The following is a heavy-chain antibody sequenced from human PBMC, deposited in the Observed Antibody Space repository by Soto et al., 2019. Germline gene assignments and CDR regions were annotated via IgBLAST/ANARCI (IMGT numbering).Heavy chain of an antibody. Sequence: GGSLRLSCAASGFTFSIYDMHWVRQIAGKGLEWVSAIGAGGETYYLGSVKGRFTISRENAKNSLYLQMNSLRVGDTAAYFCARRFCSGANCPGIGFDYWGQGALVTVSS. J-gene: IGHJ4*02. CDR1: GFTFSIYD. CDR2: IGAGGET. V-gene: IGHV3-13*04. CDR3: ARRFCSGANCPGIGFDY. D-gene: IGHD2-15*01.